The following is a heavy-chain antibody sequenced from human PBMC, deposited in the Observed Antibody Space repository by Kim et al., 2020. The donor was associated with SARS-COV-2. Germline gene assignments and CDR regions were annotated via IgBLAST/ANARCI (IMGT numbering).Heavy chain of an antibody. CDR2: ISGFNGDN. D-gene: IGHD5-12*01. Sequence: ASVKVSCKTAGYRFSEYGINWVRQARGQGLEWMGWISGFNGDNKYAQGVQGRVTMTTDTSTRTAYMELSSLGSADTAVYYCARGREDFLATVTFGSDVWG. J-gene: IGHJ3*01. CDR1: GYRFSEYG. CDR3: ARGREDFLATVTFGSDV. V-gene: IGHV1-18*01.